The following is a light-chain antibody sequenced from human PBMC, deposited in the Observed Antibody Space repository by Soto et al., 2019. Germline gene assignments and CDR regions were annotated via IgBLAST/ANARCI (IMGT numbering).Light chain of an antibody. CDR3: QQLNSFPP. J-gene: IGKJ5*01. CDR2: AAS. V-gene: IGKV1-9*01. CDR1: QAISTF. Sequence: DVQLTQSPSFLSASVGDRVTITCRASQAISTFLAWYQQGPGRAPKLLIYAASTLQRGVPSRFSGSGSGTEFTLTISRLQPEDFATYYCQQLNSFPPFGQGTRLEMK.